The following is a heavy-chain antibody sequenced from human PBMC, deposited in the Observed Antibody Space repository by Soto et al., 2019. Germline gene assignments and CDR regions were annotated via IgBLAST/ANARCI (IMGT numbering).Heavy chain of an antibody. Sequence: QVQLVQSGAEVKKPGSSVKVSCKASGGTFSSYTISWVRQAPGQGLEWMGRIIPILGIANYAQKFQGRVTITADKSTSTAYMELGSLRSEDTALYYCARSIGSGYCPFDYWGQGSLVTVSS. CDR2: IIPILGIA. CDR1: GGTFSSYT. V-gene: IGHV1-69*02. CDR3: ARSIGSGYCPFDY. D-gene: IGHD3-22*01. J-gene: IGHJ4*02.